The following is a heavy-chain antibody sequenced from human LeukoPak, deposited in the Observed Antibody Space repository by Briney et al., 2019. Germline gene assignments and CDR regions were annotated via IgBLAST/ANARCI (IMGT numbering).Heavy chain of an antibody. Sequence: PGGSLRLSCAASGFTFSSYAMHWVRQAPGKGLEWVAVISYDGSNKYYADSVKGRFTISRDNSKNTLYLQMNSLRAEDTAVYYCAREREFSDDAFDIWGQGTMVTVSS. CDR1: GFTFSSYA. D-gene: IGHD3-16*02. CDR3: AREREFSDDAFDI. CDR2: ISYDGSNK. J-gene: IGHJ3*02. V-gene: IGHV3-30*04.